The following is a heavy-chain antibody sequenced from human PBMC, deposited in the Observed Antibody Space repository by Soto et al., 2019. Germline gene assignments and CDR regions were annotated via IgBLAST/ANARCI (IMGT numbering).Heavy chain of an antibody. D-gene: IGHD2-21*01. CDR1: GGSLSDYF. CDR2: INHLGSI. Sequence: QVQLQQWGAGLLKPSETLSLTCVVSGGSLSDYFWSWIRQPPGMALEWIGEINHLGSINYNPSLKSRVTMSVDTSKIQFSLTLNSVTAADTATYYCARGGISHWAYFYYMDVWDRGTTVTVSS. V-gene: IGHV4-34*01. CDR3: ARGGISHWAYFYYMDV. J-gene: IGHJ6*03.